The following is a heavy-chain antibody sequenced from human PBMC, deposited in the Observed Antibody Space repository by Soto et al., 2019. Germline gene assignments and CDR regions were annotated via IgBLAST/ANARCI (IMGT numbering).Heavy chain of an antibody. D-gene: IGHD2-21*02. CDR2: ASPLSATT. CDR3: ARGGTAEADF. V-gene: IGHV1-18*01. J-gene: IGHJ4*02. CDR1: GYTFTGYG. Sequence: QAQLVQSGPEVKEPGASVKVSCKASGYTFTGYGITWVRQAPGQGLEWMGWASPLSATTNYAPKFQGRVTMTTDTSTNMAYMELRSLRSDDTAVYYCARGGTAEADFWGQGTLVTVSS.